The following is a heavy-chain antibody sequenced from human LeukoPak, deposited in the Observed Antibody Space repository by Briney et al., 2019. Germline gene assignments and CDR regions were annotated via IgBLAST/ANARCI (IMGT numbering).Heavy chain of an antibody. CDR3: ARSGGSSPYYYYYYMDV. J-gene: IGHJ6*03. CDR2: INHSGST. D-gene: IGHD3-16*01. V-gene: IGHV4-34*01. CDR1: GGSFSGYY. Sequence: SETLSLTCAVYGGSFSGYYWSWIRQPPGKGLEWIGEINHSGSTNYNPSLKSRVTISVDTSKNQFSLKLSSVTAADTAVYYCARSGGSSPYYYYYYMDVWGKGTTVTVSS.